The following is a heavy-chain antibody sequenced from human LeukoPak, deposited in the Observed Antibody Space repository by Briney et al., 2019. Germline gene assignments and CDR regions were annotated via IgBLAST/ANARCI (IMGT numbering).Heavy chain of an antibody. J-gene: IGHJ4*02. CDR2: INRDGGAT. D-gene: IGHD1-26*01. CDR3: ARERKSGKSSEIDF. CDR1: GFTFSNYW. Sequence: GGSLRLSCAASGFTFSNYWVHWVRQAPGKGLVWVSGINRDGGATNYADYVKSRVTVSRDNAKNTLNLQMSSLRAEDTAVYYCARERKSGKSSEIDFWGQGTLVTVSS. V-gene: IGHV3-74*01.